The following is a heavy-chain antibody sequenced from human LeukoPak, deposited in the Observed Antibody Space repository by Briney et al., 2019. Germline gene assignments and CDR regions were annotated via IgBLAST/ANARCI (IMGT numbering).Heavy chain of an antibody. CDR3: ARDLLGAGGTAAGTGFYH. J-gene: IGHJ4*02. Sequence: ASVKVSCKASGYTFTSYDINWVRQATGQGLEWMGWMNPNSGNTGYAQKFQGRVTMTRNTSISTAYMELSSLRSEDTAVYYCARDLLGAGGTAAGTGFYHWSQGTLVTVSS. D-gene: IGHD6-13*01. CDR1: GYTFTSYD. V-gene: IGHV1-8*01. CDR2: MNPNSGNT.